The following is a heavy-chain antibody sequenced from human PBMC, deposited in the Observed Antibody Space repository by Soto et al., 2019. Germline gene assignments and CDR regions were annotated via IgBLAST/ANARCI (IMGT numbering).Heavy chain of an antibody. J-gene: IGHJ5*02. CDR1: GGSINNVNYC. D-gene: IGHD7-27*01. V-gene: IGHV4-30-4*01. CDR3: ASGPSGDKVDP. CDR2: IYDGGTT. Sequence: QVQLQESGPGLVKPSQTLSLTCTVSGGSINNVNYCWSWIRQSPDKGLEWIGHIYDGGTTYNNPSLTWRFTKSGNTSNNRFSLKLSWGSAADTALFYCASGPSGDKVDPGGGGSLVTV.